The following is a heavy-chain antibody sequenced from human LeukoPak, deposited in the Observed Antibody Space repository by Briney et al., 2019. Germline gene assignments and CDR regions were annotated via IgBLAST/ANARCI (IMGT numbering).Heavy chain of an antibody. CDR1: GGTFSSYA. V-gene: IGHV1-69*05. CDR2: IIPIFGTA. CDR3: ARRLGHTSLYNFGLSLDP. D-gene: IGHD1-20*01. J-gene: IGHJ5*02. Sequence: SVKVSCKASGGTFSSYAISWVRQAPGQGLEWMGGIIPIFGTANYAQKFQGRVTITTDESTSTAYMELSSLRSEDTAVYYCARRLGHTSLYNFGLSLDPWGQGTLVTVSS.